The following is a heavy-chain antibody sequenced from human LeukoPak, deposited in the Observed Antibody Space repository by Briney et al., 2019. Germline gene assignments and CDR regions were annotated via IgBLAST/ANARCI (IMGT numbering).Heavy chain of an antibody. CDR1: GFTFDDYG. D-gene: IGHD3-3*01. CDR3: ARDNSMSFWSGYCTYYYYYYYMDV. Sequence: PGGSLRLSCAASGFTFDDYGMSWVRQAPGKGLEWVSGINWNGGSTGYADSVKGRFTISRDNAKNSLYLQMNSLRAEDTDLYYCARDNSMSFWSGYCTYYYYYYYMDVWGKGTTVTVSS. CDR2: INWNGGST. V-gene: IGHV3-20*04. J-gene: IGHJ6*03.